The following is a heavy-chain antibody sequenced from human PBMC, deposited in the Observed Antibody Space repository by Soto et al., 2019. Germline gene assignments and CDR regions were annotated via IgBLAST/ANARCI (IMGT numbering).Heavy chain of an antibody. CDR3: AKDSSGRGYSGYHDAFDI. Sequence: GGSLRLSCAASGFTFSSYAMSWVRQAPGKGLEWVSAISGSGGGTYYADSVKGRFTISRDNSKNTLYLQMNSLRAEDTAVYYCAKDSSGRGYSGYHDAFDIWGQGTMVTVSS. CDR2: ISGSGGGT. CDR1: GFTFSSYA. J-gene: IGHJ3*02. D-gene: IGHD5-12*01. V-gene: IGHV3-23*01.